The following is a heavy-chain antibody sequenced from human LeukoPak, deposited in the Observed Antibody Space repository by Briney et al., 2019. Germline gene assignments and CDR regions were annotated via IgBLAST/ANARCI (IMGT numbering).Heavy chain of an antibody. CDR3: ATVGVGYDILTGYYGY. Sequence: ASVKVSSKVSGYTLTELSMHWVRQAPGKGREWMGGFDPEDGETIYAQKFQGRVTMTEDTSTDTAYMELSSLRSEDTAVYYCATVGVGYDILTGYYGYWGQGTLVTVSS. CDR2: FDPEDGET. J-gene: IGHJ4*02. D-gene: IGHD3-9*01. V-gene: IGHV1-24*01. CDR1: GYTLTELS.